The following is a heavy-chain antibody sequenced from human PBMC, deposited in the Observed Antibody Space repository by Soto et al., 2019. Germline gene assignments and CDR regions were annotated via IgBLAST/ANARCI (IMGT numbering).Heavy chain of an antibody. D-gene: IGHD1-26*01. CDR2: IYYSGST. CDR3: ARARVGASSFDY. CDR1: GGSISSYY. V-gene: IGHV4-59*08. Sequence: QVQLQESGPGLVKPSETLSLTCTVSGGSISSYYWSWIRQPPGKGLEWIGYIYYSGSTNYNPSLKSRVTIPVDTSKNQFSLKLSSVTAADTAVYYCARARVGASSFDYWGQGTLVTVSS. J-gene: IGHJ4*02.